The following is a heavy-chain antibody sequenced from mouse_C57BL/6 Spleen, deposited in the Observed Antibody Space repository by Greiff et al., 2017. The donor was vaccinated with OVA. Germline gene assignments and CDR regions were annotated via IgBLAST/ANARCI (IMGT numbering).Heavy chain of an antibody. CDR3: ARNDYGSSYPYWYFDV. D-gene: IGHD1-1*01. CDR1: GYTFTSYW. CDR2: IDPNSGGT. V-gene: IGHV1-72*01. J-gene: IGHJ1*03. Sequence: QVQLQQSGAELVKPGASVKLSCTASGYTFTSYWMHWVKQRPGRGLEWIGRIDPNSGGTKYTEKFKSKATLTVDKPSSTAYMQLSSLTSEDSAVYYCARNDYGSSYPYWYFDVWGTGTTVTVSS.